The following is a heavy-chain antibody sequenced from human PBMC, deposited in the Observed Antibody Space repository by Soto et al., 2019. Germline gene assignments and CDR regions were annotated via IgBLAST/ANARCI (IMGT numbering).Heavy chain of an antibody. D-gene: IGHD2-15*01. CDR2: INHSGST. Sequence: SETLPLTCAVYGGSFSGYYWSWIRQPPGKGLEWIGEINHSGSTNYNPSLKSRVTISVDTSKNQFSLKLSSVTAADTAVYYCARGHCSGGSCYVNEPPINAFDIWGQGTMVTVSS. V-gene: IGHV4-34*01. CDR3: ARGHCSGGSCYVNEPPINAFDI. J-gene: IGHJ3*02. CDR1: GGSFSGYY.